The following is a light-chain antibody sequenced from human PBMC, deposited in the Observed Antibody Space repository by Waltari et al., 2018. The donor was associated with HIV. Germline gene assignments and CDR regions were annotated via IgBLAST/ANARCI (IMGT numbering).Light chain of an antibody. Sequence: QSVLTQPPSASGTPGQRVTLSCSGGSFNLGSNYVYWYQQFPGTAPRLLIYRNTLRPSGVPDRFSGSKSATSASLAISGLRSEDEADYFCAAWDDSVSGRVFGGGTKLTVL. CDR3: AAWDDSVSGRV. J-gene: IGLJ3*02. CDR2: RNT. V-gene: IGLV1-47*01. CDR1: SFNLGSNY.